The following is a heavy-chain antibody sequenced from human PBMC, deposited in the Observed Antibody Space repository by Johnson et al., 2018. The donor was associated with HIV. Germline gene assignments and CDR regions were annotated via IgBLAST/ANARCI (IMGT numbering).Heavy chain of an antibody. CDR3: ARASNSGYDQAFDI. V-gene: IGHV3-9*01. CDR1: GFTFDDYA. Sequence: VQLVESGGGLVQPGRSLRLSCAASGFTFDDYAMHLVRQAPGKGLEWVSGISWNSGSIGYADSVKGRFTISRDNSKNTLYLQMNSLRAEDTAVYYCARASNSGYDQAFDIWGQGTMVTVSS. D-gene: IGHD5-12*01. CDR2: ISWNSGSI. J-gene: IGHJ3*02.